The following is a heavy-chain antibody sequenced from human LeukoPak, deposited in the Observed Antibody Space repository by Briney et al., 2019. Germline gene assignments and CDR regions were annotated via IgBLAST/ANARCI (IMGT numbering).Heavy chain of an antibody. Sequence: SETLSLTCAVYGGSFSGYYWSWIRQPPGKGLEWIGEINHSGSTNYNPSLKSRVTISVDTSKNQFSLKLSSVTAADTAVYYCARKGKGSRLRYFDWPTMGGFDYWGQGTLVTVSS. D-gene: IGHD3-9*01. CDR3: ARKGKGSRLRYFDWPTMGGFDY. J-gene: IGHJ4*02. CDR2: INHSGST. V-gene: IGHV4-34*01. CDR1: GGSFSGYY.